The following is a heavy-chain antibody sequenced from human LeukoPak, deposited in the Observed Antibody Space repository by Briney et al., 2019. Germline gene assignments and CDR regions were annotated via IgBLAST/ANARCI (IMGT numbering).Heavy chain of an antibody. CDR3: ASLLDYYGSATT. CDR2: ISSSSSYI. V-gene: IGHV3-21*01. Sequence: PGGSLRLSCAASGFTFSSYSMNWVRQAPGKGLEWVSSISSSSSYIYYADSVKGRFTISRDNAKNSLYLQMNSLRAEDTAVYYCASLLDYYGSATTWGQGTLVTVSS. CDR1: GFTFSSYS. J-gene: IGHJ4*02. D-gene: IGHD3-10*01.